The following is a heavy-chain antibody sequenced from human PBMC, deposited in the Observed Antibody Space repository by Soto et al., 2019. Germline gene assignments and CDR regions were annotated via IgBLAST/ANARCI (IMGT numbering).Heavy chain of an antibody. D-gene: IGHD1-26*01. CDR3: ARAPKPLVGATTFDY. V-gene: IGHV1-69*06. CDR1: GGTFSSYA. CDR2: IIPIFGTA. J-gene: IGHJ4*02. Sequence: QVQLVQSVAEVKKPGSSVKVSCKASGGTFSSYAISWVRQAPGQGLEWMGGIIPIFGTANYAQKFQGRVTITADKSTSTAYMELRRLRSEYTALYYCARAPKPLVGATTFDYWGQGILVTVSS.